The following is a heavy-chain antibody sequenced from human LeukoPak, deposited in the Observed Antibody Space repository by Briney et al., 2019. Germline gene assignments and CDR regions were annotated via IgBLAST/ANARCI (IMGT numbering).Heavy chain of an antibody. CDR1: VFTLGDDS. CDR3: SRDSYGYQPEFGFAV. V-gene: IGHV3-49*03. J-gene: IGHJ6*02. D-gene: IGHD5-24*01. CDR2: IAGKTHTGTT. Sequence: GGSLRLSCTAAVFTLGDDSIIWFRQARGKGLQWVGFIAGKTHTGTTEYAASVKGRFSISRDDSKSVAYLEMNSLNTEDTAVYYCSRDSYGYQPEFGFAVWGPGTTVTVSS.